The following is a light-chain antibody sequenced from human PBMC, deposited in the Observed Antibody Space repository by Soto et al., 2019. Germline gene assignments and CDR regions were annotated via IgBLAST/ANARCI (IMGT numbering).Light chain of an antibody. Sequence: EIVLTQSPGTLSLSPGERATLSCRASQSVSSSYLAWYKQKPGQAPRLLIYDASNRPTGIPARFSGSGSGTDFTLTISSLQSEDFAVYYCQQYNNWPAITFGQGTRLEIK. CDR2: DAS. V-gene: IGKV3D-20*02. CDR3: QQYNNWPAIT. J-gene: IGKJ5*01. CDR1: QSVSSSY.